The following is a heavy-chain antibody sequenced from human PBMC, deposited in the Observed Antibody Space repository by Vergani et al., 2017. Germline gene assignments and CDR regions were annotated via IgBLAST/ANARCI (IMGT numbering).Heavy chain of an antibody. V-gene: IGHV1-69*12. CDR3: ARDSRALSIVVVPAAHPMDV. D-gene: IGHD2-2*01. CDR1: GGPFSSYA. J-gene: IGHJ6*02. Sequence: QVQLVQSGAEVKTPGSSVKVSCKASGGPFSSYAISWVRQAPGQGLEWMGGIIPIFGTANYAQKFQGRVTITADESTSTAYMELSSLRSEDTAVYYCARDSRALSIVVVPAAHPMDVWGQGTTVTVSS. CDR2: IIPIFGTA.